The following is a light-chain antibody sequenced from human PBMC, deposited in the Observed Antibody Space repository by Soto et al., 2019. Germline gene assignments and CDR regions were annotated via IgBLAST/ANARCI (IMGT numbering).Light chain of an antibody. CDR1: SSNIGAGYD. J-gene: IGLJ2*01. CDR2: GNS. CDR3: QSYDSSLSGVV. V-gene: IGLV1-40*01. Sequence: QSALTQPPSVSGAPGQRVTISCTGSSSNIGAGYDVHWYQQLPGTAPKLLIYGNSNRPSGVPDRFSGSKSGTSASLAITGLQAEDEADYYCQSYDSSLSGVVFGGGTNLTVL.